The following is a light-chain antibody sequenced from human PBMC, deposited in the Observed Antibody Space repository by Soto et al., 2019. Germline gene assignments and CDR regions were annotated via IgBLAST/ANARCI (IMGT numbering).Light chain of an antibody. CDR1: SSDVGGYNY. CDR3: SSYTCSSKRYV. Sequence: QSALTQPASVSGSPGQSITISCTGTSSDVGGYNYVSWYQQHPGKAPKLMIYDVSNRPSGVSNRFSGSKSGNTASLTISELQAEDEADYYCSSYTCSSKRYVFGPGTKVTV. J-gene: IGLJ1*01. CDR2: DVS. V-gene: IGLV2-14*01.